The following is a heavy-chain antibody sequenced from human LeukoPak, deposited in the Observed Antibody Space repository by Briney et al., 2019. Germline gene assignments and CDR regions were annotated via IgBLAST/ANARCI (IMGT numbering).Heavy chain of an antibody. D-gene: IGHD1-26*01. CDR3: ARDTGDSGSHNWGYYYYYGMDV. CDR1: GFTFSSYE. J-gene: IGHJ6*02. V-gene: IGHV3-48*03. Sequence: GGSLRLSCAASGFTFSSYEMNWVRQAPGKGLEWVSYISSSGSTIYYADSVKGRFTISRDNAKNSLYLQMNSLRAEDTAVYYCARDTGDSGSHNWGYYYYYGMDVWGQGTTVTVSS. CDR2: ISSSGSTI.